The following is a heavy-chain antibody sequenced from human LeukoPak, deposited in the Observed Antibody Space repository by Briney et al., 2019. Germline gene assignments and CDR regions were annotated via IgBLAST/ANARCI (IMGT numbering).Heavy chain of an antibody. CDR2: ISSSSRTI. CDR3: ARDHYGDYGVDY. V-gene: IGHV3-48*01. D-gene: IGHD4-17*01. CDR1: GFTFSSYS. J-gene: IGHJ4*02. Sequence: PGGSLRLSCAASGFTFSSYSMNWVRQAPGKGLEWVSYISSSSRTIYYAGSVKGRFTISRDNAKNSLYLQMNSLRAEDTAVYYCARDHYGDYGVDYWGQGTLVTVSS.